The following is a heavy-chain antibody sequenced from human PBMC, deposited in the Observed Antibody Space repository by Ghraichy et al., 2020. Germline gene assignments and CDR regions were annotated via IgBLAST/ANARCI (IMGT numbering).Heavy chain of an antibody. V-gene: IGHV3-30*18. Sequence: LSLTCAASGLTFSHYGMHWVRQAPGKGLEWVAVISNDGVKEYYADSVKGRFTISRDNSKNTLYLQMNSLRVEDTAVYYCAKTNSHNYYYGIDVWGLGTTVTVSS. D-gene: IGHD2/OR15-2a*01. CDR2: ISNDGVKE. CDR1: GLTFSHYG. CDR3: AKTNSHNYYYGIDV. J-gene: IGHJ6*02.